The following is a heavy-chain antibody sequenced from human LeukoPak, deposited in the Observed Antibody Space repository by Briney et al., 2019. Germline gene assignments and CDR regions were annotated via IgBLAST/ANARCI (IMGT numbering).Heavy chain of an antibody. V-gene: IGHV3-48*03. CDR3: AKDRIAMVRGVITYFDY. D-gene: IGHD3-10*01. Sequence: PGGSLRLSCAASGFTFSSYEMNWVRQAPGKGLEWVSYISSSGSTIYYADSVKGRFTISRDNSKNTLYLQMNSLRAEDTAVYYCAKDRIAMVRGVITYFDYWGQGTLVTVSS. CDR2: ISSSGSTI. J-gene: IGHJ4*02. CDR1: GFTFSSYE.